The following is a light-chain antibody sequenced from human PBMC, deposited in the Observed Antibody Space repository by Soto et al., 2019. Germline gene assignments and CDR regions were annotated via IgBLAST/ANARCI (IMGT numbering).Light chain of an antibody. J-gene: IGKJ5*01. CDR2: AAS. Sequence: AIRMTQSPSSLSASTGDRVTITFRASQGISSYLAWYQQKPGKAPKLLIYAASTLQSGVPSRFSGSGSGTDFTLTISCLQSEDIATYYCQQYSHLITFGQGTRLEI. V-gene: IGKV1-8*01. CDR1: QGISSY. CDR3: QQYSHLIT.